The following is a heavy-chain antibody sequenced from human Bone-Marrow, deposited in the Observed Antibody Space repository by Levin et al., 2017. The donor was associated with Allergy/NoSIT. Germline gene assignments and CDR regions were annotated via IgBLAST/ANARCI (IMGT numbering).Heavy chain of an antibody. J-gene: IGHJ3*02. Sequence: SETLSLTCTVSGGSISSYYWSWIRQPPGKGLEWIGYIYYSGSTNYNPSLKSRVTISVDTSKNQFSLKLSSVTAADTAVYYCARGDSGYDSGRDAFDIWGQGTMVTVSS. CDR2: IYYSGST. CDR3: ARGDSGYDSGRDAFDI. D-gene: IGHD5-12*01. V-gene: IGHV4-59*01. CDR1: GGSISSYY.